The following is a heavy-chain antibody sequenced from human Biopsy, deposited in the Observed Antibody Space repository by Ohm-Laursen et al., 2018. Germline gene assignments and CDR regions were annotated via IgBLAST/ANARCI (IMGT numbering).Heavy chain of an antibody. D-gene: IGHD3-16*01. J-gene: IGHJ3*01. CDR3: ARDIMNRIAGLVARSDVFDV. V-gene: IGHV1-2*02. CDR2: ISPNSGGT. Sequence: ASVKVSCNGSGYAVNDYFLHWLRQAPGQGPEWMGWISPNSGGTNYAQKVQGRVTMTTDTSTSTVYLELRRLISDDTAVYYCARDIMNRIAGLVARSDVFDVWGQGTLVTVSS. CDR1: GYAVNDYF.